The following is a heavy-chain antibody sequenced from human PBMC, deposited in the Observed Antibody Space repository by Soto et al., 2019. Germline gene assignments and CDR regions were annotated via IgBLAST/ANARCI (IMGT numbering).Heavy chain of an antibody. CDR3: ARASRNSFDY. V-gene: IGHV4-4*08. CDR2: IYPSGST. CDR1: GDTITDYY. Sequence: QVQLQESGPGLVKPSETLSLPCTVSGDTITDYYWSWIRQPPGKGLEWIGYIYPSGSTYYNPSLKSRVTISIDTSKTQFSLKLSSVTAADTAVYYCARASRNSFDYWGQGTLVTVSS. J-gene: IGHJ4*02.